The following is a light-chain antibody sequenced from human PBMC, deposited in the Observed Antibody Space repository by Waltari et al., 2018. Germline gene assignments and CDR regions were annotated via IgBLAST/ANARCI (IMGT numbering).Light chain of an antibody. J-gene: IGKJ4*01. CDR2: DVS. CDR3: HQRINWPPGS. Sequence: EIVLTQSPATLSLSPGERATLYCRASQSVDSYLAWFQLKPGQAPRLLIYDVSNRAAGNPARFSGSGSGTDFTLSIINLEPEDFAVYYCHQRINWPPGSFGGGTKVEIK. V-gene: IGKV3-11*01. CDR1: QSVDSY.